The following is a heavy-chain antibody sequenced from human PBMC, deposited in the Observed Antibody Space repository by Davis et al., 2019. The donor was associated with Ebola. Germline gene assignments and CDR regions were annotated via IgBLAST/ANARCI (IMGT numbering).Heavy chain of an antibody. CDR1: GGSISSYY. Sequence: ESLKISCTVSGGSISSYYWSWIRQPPGKGLEWIGNIYYSGSTNYNPSLKSRVTISVDSSKNQFSLKLTSVTAADTAVYYCARRIYSSGWHGFAMDVWGKGTTVTVSS. D-gene: IGHD6-19*01. CDR3: ARRIYSSGWHGFAMDV. V-gene: IGHV4-59*08. CDR2: IYYSGST. J-gene: IGHJ6*03.